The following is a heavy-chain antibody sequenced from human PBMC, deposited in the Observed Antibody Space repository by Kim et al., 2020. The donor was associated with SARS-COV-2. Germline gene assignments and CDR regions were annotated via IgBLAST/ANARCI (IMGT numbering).Heavy chain of an antibody. J-gene: IGHJ5*02. CDR2: IIPIVDIA. CDR1: GGTLTSHA. Sequence: SVKVSCRASGGTLTSHAISWVRRAPGQGFEWMGRIIPIVDIANYAQKFQGRITIIADKSTSTAYMELTNLRNEDAAVYYCTRWGSSGPSWGQGTLVTVSS. CDR3: TRWGSSGPS. D-gene: IGHD6-6*01. V-gene: IGHV1-69*04.